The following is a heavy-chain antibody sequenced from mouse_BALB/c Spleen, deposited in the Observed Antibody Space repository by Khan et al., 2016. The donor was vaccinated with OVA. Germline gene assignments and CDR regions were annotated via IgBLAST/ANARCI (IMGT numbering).Heavy chain of an antibody. D-gene: IGHD2-14*01. J-gene: IGHJ3*01. V-gene: IGHV1-4*01. CDR3: VRDGAYHRNDGWFAY. CDR2: INPSNGYT. Sequence: QVQLQQSGAELARPGASVKMSCKASGYTFTSCTIHWIKERPGQGLEWIGNINPSNGYTNYNQKFKDKATLTTDKSSTTAYLQLSSLTSDDSAVYNCVRDGAYHRNDGWFAYWGQGTLVTVSA. CDR1: GYTFTSCT.